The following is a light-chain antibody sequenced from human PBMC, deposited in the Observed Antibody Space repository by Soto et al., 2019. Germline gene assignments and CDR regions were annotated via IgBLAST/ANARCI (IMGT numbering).Light chain of an antibody. CDR2: SDD. CDR3: AAWDDNLNGPL. Sequence: QSVLTQPPSLSGTPGQRVTSSWSGSNSNIGRYSVNWYQHFPGTAPKILIYSDDERPSGVPDRFSGSKSGTSASLAISGLQSEDEAEYYCAAWDDNLNGPLFGGGTQLTVL. V-gene: IGLV1-44*01. J-gene: IGLJ3*02. CDR1: NSNIGRYS.